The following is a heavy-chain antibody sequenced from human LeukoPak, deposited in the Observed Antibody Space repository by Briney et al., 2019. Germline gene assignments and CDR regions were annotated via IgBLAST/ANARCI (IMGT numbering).Heavy chain of an antibody. CDR1: GYRFSYHD. CDR2: IGAAGAHT. CDR3: ARELGGAKTGGFDI. Sequence: GGSLRLSCAASGYRFSYHDMHWVRQAPGKGLEFVSSIGAAGAHTFYADSVKGRFTISRDNFQSTMYLQMDGLRPEDSAVYYCARELGGAKTGGFDIWGEGTVVTVSS. J-gene: IGHJ3*02. V-gene: IGHV3-64*02. D-gene: IGHD7-27*01.